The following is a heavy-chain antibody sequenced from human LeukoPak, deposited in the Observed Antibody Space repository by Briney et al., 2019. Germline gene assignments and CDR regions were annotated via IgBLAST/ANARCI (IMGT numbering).Heavy chain of an antibody. CDR3: ASSGYNNYFDY. Sequence: GRSLRLSCAASGFTFSTYWMSWVRQAPGKGLEWVANIRQDGSEKYYVDSVKGRFTISRDNAKNSLYLQMNSLRAEDTAVYYCASSGYNNYFDYWGQGTLVTVSS. D-gene: IGHD1-14*01. J-gene: IGHJ4*02. CDR1: GFTFSTYW. CDR2: IRQDGSEK. V-gene: IGHV3-7*05.